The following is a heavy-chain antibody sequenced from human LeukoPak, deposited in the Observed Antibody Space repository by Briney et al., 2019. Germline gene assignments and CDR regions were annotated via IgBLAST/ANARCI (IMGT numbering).Heavy chain of an antibody. CDR2: ISSSGDST. CDR1: GFIFSSYA. CDR3: ARTTYYYGSGSYASCDY. J-gene: IGHJ4*02. D-gene: IGHD3-10*01. V-gene: IGHV3-23*01. Sequence: PGGSLRLSCAASGFIFSSYAMSWVRQAPGKGLVWVSAISSSGDSTYYADSVKGRFTISRDNSKNTLYLQMNSLRAEDTAVYYCARTTYYYGSGSYASCDYWGREPWSPSPQ.